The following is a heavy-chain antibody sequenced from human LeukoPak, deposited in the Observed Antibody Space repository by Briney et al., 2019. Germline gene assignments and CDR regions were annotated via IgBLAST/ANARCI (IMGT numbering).Heavy chain of an antibody. V-gene: IGHV4-59*01. CDR3: ARGTCGRGCED. CDR1: GGSISSYF. J-gene: IGHJ4*02. Sequence: KPSETLSLTCTVSGGSISSYFWSWIRQPPGKGLEWIGYIHYSGSTNHNPSLKSRVTMSVGASKNQFSLKVRSVTAADTAVYYCARGTCGRGCEDWGRGTLVTVSS. CDR2: IHYSGST. D-gene: IGHD6-19*01.